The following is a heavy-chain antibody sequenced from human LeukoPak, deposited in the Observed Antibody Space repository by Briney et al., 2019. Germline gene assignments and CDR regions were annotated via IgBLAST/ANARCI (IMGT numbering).Heavy chain of an antibody. Sequence: GASVKVSCKPSGYTFTSYGISWVRQAPGQGLEWRGWISGAYNGNTDYAQKLQGRVSMTTDTSTSTDYMELRSLRSDDTAVYYCARTNTMVRGVIYYYYGLDVWGQGTTVTVSS. CDR2: ISGAYNGNT. CDR1: GYTFTSYG. CDR3: ARTNTMVRGVIYYYYGLDV. J-gene: IGHJ6*02. D-gene: IGHD3-10*01. V-gene: IGHV1-18*01.